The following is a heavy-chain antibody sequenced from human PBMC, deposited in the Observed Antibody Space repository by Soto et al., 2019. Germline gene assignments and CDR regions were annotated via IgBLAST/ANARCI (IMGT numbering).Heavy chain of an antibody. J-gene: IGHJ6*02. CDR2: IYYSGST. CDR1: GGSISSGGYY. V-gene: IGHV4-31*03. CDR3: AREPSTVTNGDYYYGMDV. Sequence: SETLSLTCTVSGGSISSGGYYWIWIRHHPGKGLEWIGYIYYSGSTYYNPSLKSRVTISVDTSKNQFSLKLSSVTAADTAVYYCAREPSTVTNGDYYYGMDVWGQGTTVTVSS. D-gene: IGHD4-17*01.